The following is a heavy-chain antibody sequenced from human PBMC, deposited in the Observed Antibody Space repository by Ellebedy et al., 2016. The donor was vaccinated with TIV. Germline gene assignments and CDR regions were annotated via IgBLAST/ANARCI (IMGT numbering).Heavy chain of an antibody. J-gene: IGHJ4*02. CDR1: GGTFSSYA. Sequence: AASVKVSCKASGGTFSSYAISWVRQAPGQGLEWMGWMNPKSGDTVYSQKFQGRLTMTTNTPMTTAYMDLTDLTSEDTAVYYCTTGGTKGEDNWGQGTLVIVSS. D-gene: IGHD3-10*01. V-gene: IGHV1-8*02. CDR3: TTGGTKGEDN. CDR2: MNPKSGDT.